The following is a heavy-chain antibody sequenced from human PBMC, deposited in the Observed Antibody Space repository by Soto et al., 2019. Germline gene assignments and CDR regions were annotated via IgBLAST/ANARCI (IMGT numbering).Heavy chain of an antibody. CDR2: ITNSGGST. J-gene: IGHJ4*02. V-gene: IGHV3-23*01. CDR1: GFAFNTYA. CDR3: ARGGPRDGYRDLDY. D-gene: IGHD5-18*01. Sequence: EVQLLESGGDLVQRGGSLRLSCAASGFAFNTYAMTWVRQSPGKGLEWVSCITNSGGSTYFADSVKGRFTISRDNSKSTLYLQMSSLSAEDTAVYYCARGGPRDGYRDLDYWGPGTQVTVSS.